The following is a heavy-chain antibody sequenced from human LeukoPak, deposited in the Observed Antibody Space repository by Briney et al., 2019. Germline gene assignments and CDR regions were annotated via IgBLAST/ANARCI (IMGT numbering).Heavy chain of an antibody. CDR2: FDPEDGET. V-gene: IGHV1-24*01. D-gene: IGHD3-22*01. CDR3: ARDLGAYYDSSGYYYLDY. J-gene: IGHJ4*02. Sequence: ASVKVSCTVSGYTLTELSMHWVRQAPGKGLEWMGGFDPEDGETIYAQKFQGRVTMTEDTSTDTAYMELSSLRSEDTAVYYCARDLGAYYDSSGYYYLDYWGQGTLVTVSS. CDR1: GYTLTELS.